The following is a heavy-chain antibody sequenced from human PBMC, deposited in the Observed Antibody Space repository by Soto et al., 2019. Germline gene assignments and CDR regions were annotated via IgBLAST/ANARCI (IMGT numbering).Heavy chain of an antibody. CDR1: GGTFSSYA. CDR3: ARADYDFWSGSDPIDYYYYGMDV. CDR2: IIPIFGTA. D-gene: IGHD3-3*01. V-gene: IGHV1-69*13. J-gene: IGHJ6*02. Sequence: GASVKVSCKASGGTFSSYAISWVRQAPGQGLEWMGGIIPIFGTANYAQKFQGRVTITADESTSTAYMELSSLRSEDTAVYYCARADYDFWSGSDPIDYYYYGMDVWGQGTTVTVSS.